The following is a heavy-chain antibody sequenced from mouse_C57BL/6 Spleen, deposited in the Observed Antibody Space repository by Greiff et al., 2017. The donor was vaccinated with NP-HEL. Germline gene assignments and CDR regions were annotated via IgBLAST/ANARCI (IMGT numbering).Heavy chain of an antibody. Sequence: EVQVVESGGGLVKPGGSLKLSCAASGFTFSSYTMSWVRQTPEKRLEWVATISGGGGNTYYPDSVKGRFTISRDNAKNTLYLQMSSLRSEDTALYYCARHPLYFDYWGQGTTLTVSS. CDR3: ARHPLYFDY. CDR1: GFTFSSYT. CDR2: ISGGGGNT. J-gene: IGHJ2*01. V-gene: IGHV5-9*01.